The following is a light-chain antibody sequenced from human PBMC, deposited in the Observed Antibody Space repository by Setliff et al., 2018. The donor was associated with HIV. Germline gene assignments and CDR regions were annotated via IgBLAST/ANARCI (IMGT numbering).Light chain of an antibody. V-gene: IGLV2-23*03. Sequence: QSALTQPASVSGSPGQSITISCTETSSDVGSYNLVSWYQQHPGKAPKLMIYEGNKRPSGVSNRFSGSKSGNTASLTISGLQAQDEADYYCCSYAGSSTFLLVFGTGTKVTV. CDR3: CSYAGSSTFLLV. J-gene: IGLJ1*01. CDR1: SSDVGSYNL. CDR2: EGN.